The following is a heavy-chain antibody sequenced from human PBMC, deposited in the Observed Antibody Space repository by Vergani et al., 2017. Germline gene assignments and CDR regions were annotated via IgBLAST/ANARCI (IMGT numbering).Heavy chain of an antibody. D-gene: IGHD3-22*01. CDR1: GYSFTNYW. Sequence: EVQLVHSGAEVKKPGESLKISCQISGYSFTNYWIGWVRQMPGKGLEWMGNIHPADSDTRYSPSFQGQVTISVDKSISTAYLQRSSLRASDSAMYYCARLYGRDSSGSKYCDYWGQGTLVTVSS. J-gene: IGHJ4*02. CDR3: ARLYGRDSSGSKYCDY. V-gene: IGHV5-51*01. CDR2: IHPADSDT.